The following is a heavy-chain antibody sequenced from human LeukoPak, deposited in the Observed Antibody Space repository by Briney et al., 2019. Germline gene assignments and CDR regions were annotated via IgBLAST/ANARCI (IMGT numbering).Heavy chain of an antibody. CDR2: INHNGST. D-gene: IGHD3-3*01. V-gene: IGHV4-34*01. CDR3: ASGGMTIFGVVTGTNWFDP. J-gene: IGHJ5*02. Sequence: SETLSLTCAVYGGSFSGYYWSWVRQPPGKGLEWIGYINHNGSTNYNPSLKTRVTISVVTSKNKLSLKLSSVTAEDTAVYYYASGGMTIFGVVTGTNWFDPWGQGTLVTVSS. CDR1: GGSFSGYY.